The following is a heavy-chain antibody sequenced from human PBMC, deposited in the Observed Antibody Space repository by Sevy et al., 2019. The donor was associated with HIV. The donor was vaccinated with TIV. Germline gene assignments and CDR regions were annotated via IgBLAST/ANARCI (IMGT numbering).Heavy chain of an antibody. D-gene: IGHD1-1*01. CDR2: IYYSGST. Sequence: QLPETLSLTCTVSGGSVSIYHWSWIRQPPGKGLEWIGYIYYSGSTNYNSSLKSRVTISVDTSKNQLSLKLTSVTAADTAVYYCARVLDDSRGLDVWGQGTTVTVSS. J-gene: IGHJ6*02. CDR3: ARVLDDSRGLDV. CDR1: GGSVSIYH. V-gene: IGHV4-59*02.